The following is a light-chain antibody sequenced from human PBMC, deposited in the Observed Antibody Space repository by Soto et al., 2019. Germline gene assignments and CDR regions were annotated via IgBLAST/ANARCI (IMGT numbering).Light chain of an antibody. CDR3: QQYNNWPPYT. CDR1: QSISSN. V-gene: IGKV3-15*01. CDR2: GAS. Sequence: EIVMPQSPAALSVSPGDRATVSCRASQSISSNLAWYQHKPGQAPRLLIYGASTRATGIPDRFSGSGSGAEFTLTISNLQSEDFAVYYCQQYNNWPPYTFGQGTKVDIK. J-gene: IGKJ2*01.